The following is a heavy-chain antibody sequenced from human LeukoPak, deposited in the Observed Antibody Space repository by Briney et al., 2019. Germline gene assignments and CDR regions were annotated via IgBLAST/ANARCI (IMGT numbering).Heavy chain of an antibody. Sequence: GGSVRLSCAASGFTFSSYSMNWVREAPGKGLEWVSYISSSSSTIYYADSVKGRFTISRDNAKNSLYLQMNSLRAEDTAVYYCARLYCGGDCSYYWGQGTLVTVSS. CDR3: ARLYCGGDCSYY. J-gene: IGHJ4*02. V-gene: IGHV3-48*04. CDR2: ISSSSSTI. CDR1: GFTFSSYS. D-gene: IGHD2-21*02.